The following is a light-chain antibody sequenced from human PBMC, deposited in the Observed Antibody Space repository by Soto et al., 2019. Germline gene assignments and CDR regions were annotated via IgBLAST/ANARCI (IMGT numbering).Light chain of an antibody. CDR1: QGINSG. V-gene: IGKV1-12*01. J-gene: IGKJ4*01. CDR3: QQGNSFPLT. CDR2: GAS. Sequence: DIQLTQSPSSVSASVGDRVTINCRASQGINSGLAWYQQKPGKAPKLLIDGASTLQSGVPSRFSGSGSGTDFTLTINSLQPEDFATYYCQQGNSFPLTFGGGTRVEI.